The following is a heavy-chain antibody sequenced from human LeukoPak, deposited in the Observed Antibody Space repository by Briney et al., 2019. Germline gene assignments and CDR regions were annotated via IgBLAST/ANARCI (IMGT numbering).Heavy chain of an antibody. V-gene: IGHV4-59*08. D-gene: IGHD5-24*01. Sequence: SETLSLTCAVYGGSFSDYYWSWIRQPPGKGLEWIGYIYDSGSTSYNPSLESRVTISLDTSKNQFSLKLNSMTAADTAVYYCARRDGYTSAFDYWGQGALVTVSS. CDR3: ARRDGYTSAFDY. CDR2: IYDSGST. CDR1: GGSFSDYY. J-gene: IGHJ4*02.